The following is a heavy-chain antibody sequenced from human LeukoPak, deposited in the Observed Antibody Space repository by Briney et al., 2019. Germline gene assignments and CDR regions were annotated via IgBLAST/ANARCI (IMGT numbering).Heavy chain of an antibody. CDR3: ARRGTAMGFDYYYYYYMDV. J-gene: IGHJ6*03. Sequence: GASVKVSCKASGYTFTSYDINWVRQATGQGLEWMGWVNPNSGNTGYAQKFQGRVTITRNTSISTAYMELSSLRSEDTAVYYCARRGTAMGFDYYYYYYMDVWGKGTTVTVSS. CDR1: GYTFTSYD. D-gene: IGHD5-18*01. V-gene: IGHV1-8*03. CDR2: VNPNSGNT.